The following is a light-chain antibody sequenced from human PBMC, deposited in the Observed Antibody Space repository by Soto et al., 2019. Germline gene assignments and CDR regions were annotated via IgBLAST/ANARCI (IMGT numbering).Light chain of an antibody. Sequence: DIQMTQSPSPLSASVGDRGTITCGASQTISTYLNWYQQKPGKAPKLLIYGASSLQSGVPSRFSGSGSGTDFTLTIRSLQAEDFATYYCQQSYITPWTFGQGTKVDIK. CDR1: QTISTY. CDR3: QQSYITPWT. J-gene: IGKJ1*01. V-gene: IGKV1-39*01. CDR2: GAS.